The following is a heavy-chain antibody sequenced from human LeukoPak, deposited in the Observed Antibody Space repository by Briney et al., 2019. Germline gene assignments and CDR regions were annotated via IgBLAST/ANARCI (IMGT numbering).Heavy chain of an antibody. V-gene: IGHV4-39*01. D-gene: IGHD2-15*01. J-gene: IGHJ5*02. Sequence: PSETLSLTCTVSGGSISSSSYSWGWIRQPPGKGLEWIGSIYYSGSAYYNPSLKSRVTISVDTSKNRISLNLNSVTAADTAVYYCARQHMNHYLLPTMGWFDPWGQGTLVTVSS. CDR3: ARQHMNHYLLPTMGWFDP. CDR2: IYYSGSA. CDR1: GGSISSSSYS.